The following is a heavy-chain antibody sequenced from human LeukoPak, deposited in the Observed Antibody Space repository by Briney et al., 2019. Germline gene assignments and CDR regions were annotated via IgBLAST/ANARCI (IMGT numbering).Heavy chain of an antibody. CDR3: ARDPSERGLVMGPSYYSDY. CDR2: INPNSGGT. CDR1: GYTFTGYY. D-gene: IGHD5-24*01. Sequence: GASVKVSCKAPGYTFTGYYMHWVRQAPGQGLEWMGWINPNSGGTNYAQKFQGRVTMTRDTSITTAYMELSGLRYDDTAVYYCARDPSERGLVMGPSYYSDYWGKGTLVTVSS. V-gene: IGHV1-2*02. J-gene: IGHJ4*02.